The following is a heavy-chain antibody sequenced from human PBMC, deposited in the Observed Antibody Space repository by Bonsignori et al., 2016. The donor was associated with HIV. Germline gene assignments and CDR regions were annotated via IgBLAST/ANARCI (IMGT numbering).Heavy chain of an antibody. V-gene: IGHV3-21*01. CDR2: ISSSSSYI. CDR1: GFTFSSYS. CDR3: AAGGLLGAFDI. J-gene: IGHJ3*02. Sequence: GESLKISCAASGFTFSSYSMNWVRQAPGKGLEWVSSISSSSSYIYYADSVKGRFTISRDNAKNSLYLQMNSLRAEDTAVYYCAAGGLLGAFDIWGQGTMVTVSS. D-gene: IGHD1-26*01.